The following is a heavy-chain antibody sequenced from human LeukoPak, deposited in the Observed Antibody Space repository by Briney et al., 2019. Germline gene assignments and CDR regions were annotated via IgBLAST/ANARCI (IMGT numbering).Heavy chain of an antibody. CDR3: AIDEPNYAPYDFDY. CDR2: IKSKADGETT. J-gene: IGHJ4*02. V-gene: IGHV3-15*01. D-gene: IGHD4/OR15-4a*01. CDR1: RFTFSNAW. Sequence: GGSLRLSXAASRFTFSNAWMNWVRQAPGKGLEWVGRIKSKADGETTDYAAPVKGRFTISRDDSNNMVYLQMNSLKIEDTAVYYCAIDEPNYAPYDFDYWGQGTLVTVSS.